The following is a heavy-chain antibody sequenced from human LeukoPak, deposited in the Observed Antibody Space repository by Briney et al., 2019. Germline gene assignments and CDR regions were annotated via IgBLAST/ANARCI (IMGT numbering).Heavy chain of an antibody. Sequence: GGSLRLSCAASGFTFSRNWMSWVRRAPGKGLEWVSYISSSSSTIYYVDSVKGRFTISRDNAKNSLYLQMNSLRAEDTAVYYCARDSSRYYDSSGYPDYWGQGTLVTVSS. CDR1: GFTFSRNW. D-gene: IGHD3-22*01. CDR3: ARDSSRYYDSSGYPDY. V-gene: IGHV3-48*04. J-gene: IGHJ4*02. CDR2: ISSSSSTI.